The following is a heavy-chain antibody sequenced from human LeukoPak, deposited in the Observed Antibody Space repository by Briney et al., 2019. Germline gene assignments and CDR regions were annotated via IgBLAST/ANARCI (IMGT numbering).Heavy chain of an antibody. CDR2: ISGSGGST. D-gene: IGHD3-10*01. CDR1: GFTFSSYA. CDR3: AKLAYGSGSYEPFDY. V-gene: IGHV3-23*01. J-gene: IGHJ4*02. Sequence: GGSLRLSCAASGFTFSSYAMSWVRQAPGKGLEWVSAISGSGGSTYYADSVKGRFTISRDNSKNTLYLQMNGLRAEDTAVYYCAKLAYGSGSYEPFDYWGQGTLVTVSS.